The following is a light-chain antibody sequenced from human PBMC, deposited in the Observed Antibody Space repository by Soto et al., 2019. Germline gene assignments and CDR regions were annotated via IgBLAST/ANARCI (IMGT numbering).Light chain of an antibody. Sequence: EIVMTQSPATLSVSPGERATLSCRASQSVSSSLAWYQQKPGQAPRLLIYGAYTRATGIPARFSGSGSGTECTLTISSLQSEDFAVYYCQQYNNWYTFGQGTKLEIK. V-gene: IGKV3D-15*01. J-gene: IGKJ2*01. CDR3: QQYNNWYT. CDR2: GAY. CDR1: QSVSSS.